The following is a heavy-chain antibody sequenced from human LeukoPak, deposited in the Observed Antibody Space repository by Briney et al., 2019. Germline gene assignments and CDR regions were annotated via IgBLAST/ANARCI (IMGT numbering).Heavy chain of an antibody. V-gene: IGHV3-7*01. CDR3: ARDTTDSPLDY. CDR1: GFTFSIYW. CDR2: IKQDGSEK. J-gene: IGHJ4*02. D-gene: IGHD1-1*01. Sequence: GGSLRLSCAASGFTFSIYWMSWVRQAPGKGLEWVANIKQDGSEKYYVDSVKGRFTISRDNAKNSLYLQMNSLRAEDTAVYYCARDTTDSPLDYWGQGTLVTVSS.